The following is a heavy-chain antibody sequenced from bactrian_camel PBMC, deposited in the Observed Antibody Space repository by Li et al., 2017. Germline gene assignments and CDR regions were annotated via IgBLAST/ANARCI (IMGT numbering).Heavy chain of an antibody. J-gene: IGHJ6*01. V-gene: IGHV3S57*01. Sequence: QLVESGGGLVQPGESLRLSCAASGYANCLAWFRQAPGKERERVAGFSPNAVTDYADSVKGRFIISKDNAKNTLYLQMNNLKPEDTAMYYCAADLGPCQVRGRNLVPRPTTFGYWGQGTQVTVS. CDR2: FSPNAVT. D-gene: IGHD1*01. CDR1: GYANC. CDR3: AADLGPCQVRGRNLVPRPTTFGY.